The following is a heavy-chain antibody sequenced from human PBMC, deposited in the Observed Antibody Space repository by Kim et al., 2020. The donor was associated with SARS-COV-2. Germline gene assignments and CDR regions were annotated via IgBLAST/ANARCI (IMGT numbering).Heavy chain of an antibody. CDR1: GFTFSSYA. Sequence: GGSLRLSCAASGFTFSSYAMHWVRQAPGKGLEWVAVISYDGSNKYYADSVKGRFTISRDNSKNTLYLQMNSLRAEDTAVYYCARDWSMYRDCVGYYYCM. CDR3: ARDWSMYRDCVGYYYCM. D-gene: IGHD2-21*02. V-gene: IGHV3-30*04. CDR2: ISYDGSNK. J-gene: IGHJ6*01.